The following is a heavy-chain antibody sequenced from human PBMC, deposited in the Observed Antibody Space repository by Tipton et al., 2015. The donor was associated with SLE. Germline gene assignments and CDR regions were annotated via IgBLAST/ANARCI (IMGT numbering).Heavy chain of an antibody. Sequence: TLSLTCAVYGGSFSGYYWSWIRQPPGKGLGWIGEINHSGSTNYNPSLKSRVTISVDTSKNQFSLKLSSVTAADTAVYYCARLPGYYYDSSGRGAFDIWGQGTMVTVSS. J-gene: IGHJ3*02. V-gene: IGHV4-34*01. CDR1: GGSFSGYY. CDR2: INHSGST. CDR3: ARLPGYYYDSSGRGAFDI. D-gene: IGHD3-22*01.